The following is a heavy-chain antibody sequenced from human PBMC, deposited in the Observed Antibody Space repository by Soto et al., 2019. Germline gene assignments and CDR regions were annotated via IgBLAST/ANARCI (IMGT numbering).Heavy chain of an antibody. J-gene: IGHJ5*02. D-gene: IGHD5-18*01. CDR3: AKSGGGYSQSTNWFDP. CDR2: ISGSGGST. CDR1: GFTFSSYA. Sequence: PGGSLRLSCAASGFTFSSYAMSWVRQAPGKGLEWVSAISGSGGSTYYADSVKGRLTISRDNSKNTLYLQMNSLRAEDTAVYYCAKSGGGYSQSTNWFDPWGQRTLVTVSS. V-gene: IGHV3-23*01.